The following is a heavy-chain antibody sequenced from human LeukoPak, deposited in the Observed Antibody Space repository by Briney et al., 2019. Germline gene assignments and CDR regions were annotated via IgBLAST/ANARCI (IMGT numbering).Heavy chain of an antibody. CDR2: IYYSGST. CDR3: ARSRYQLLQFDY. CDR1: GGSISSSSYY. D-gene: IGHD2-2*01. J-gene: IGHJ4*02. V-gene: IGHV4-39*01. Sequence: SETLSLTCTVSGGSISSSSYYWGWIRQPPGKGLEWIGSIYYSGSTYYNPSLKSRVTISVDTSKSQFSLKLSSVTAADTAVYYCARSRYQLLQFDYWGQGTLVTVSS.